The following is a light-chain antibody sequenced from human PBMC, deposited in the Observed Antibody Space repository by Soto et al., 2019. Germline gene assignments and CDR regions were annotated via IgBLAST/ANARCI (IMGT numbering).Light chain of an antibody. V-gene: IGKV1-12*01. Sequence: DIQMPQLPSSMSASVGDRVTLTCRASQGISRWLAWYHQKPGKAPNLLIYSASTLHSGVPSRFSGSGSGTDFTFTISSLQREDFVTYYCQQANSFPLTFGPGTKVDMK. CDR1: QGISRW. J-gene: IGKJ3*01. CDR2: SAS. CDR3: QQANSFPLT.